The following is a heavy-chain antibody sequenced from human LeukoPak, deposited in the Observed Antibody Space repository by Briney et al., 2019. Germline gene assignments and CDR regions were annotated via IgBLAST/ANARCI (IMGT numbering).Heavy chain of an antibody. J-gene: IGHJ5*02. CDR1: GFTFSSYG. CDR3: ARRPAWDVVVAGTTLNWFAP. CDR2: IRYDGSNK. Sequence: GGSLRLSCASSGFTFSSYGMHWVRQAPGKGLEWVTFIRYDGSNKYYADSVKGRFTISRDNSKNMLHLQMNSLRAEDTAVYYCARRPAWDVVVAGTTLNWFAPWGQGTLVTVSS. D-gene: IGHD2-21*01. V-gene: IGHV3-30*02.